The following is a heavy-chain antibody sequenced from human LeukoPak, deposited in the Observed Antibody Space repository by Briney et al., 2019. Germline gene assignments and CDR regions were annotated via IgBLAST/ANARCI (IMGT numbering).Heavy chain of an antibody. V-gene: IGHV4-61*02. CDR1: GGSISSGSYY. J-gene: IGHJ3*02. CDR2: IYTSGST. Sequence: SQTLSLTCTVSGGSISSGSYYWSWIRQPAGKGLEWIGRIYTSGSTNYNPSLKSRVTISVDTSKNQFSLKLSSVTAADTAVYYCARGTYYPRTDAFDTWGQGTMVTVSS. CDR3: ARGTYYPRTDAFDT. D-gene: IGHD3-10*01.